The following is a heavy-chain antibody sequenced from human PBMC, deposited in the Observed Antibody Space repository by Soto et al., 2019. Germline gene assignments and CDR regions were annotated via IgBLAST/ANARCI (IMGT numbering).Heavy chain of an antibody. J-gene: IGHJ6*03. V-gene: IGHV3-21*01. CDR1: GFTFSSYS. D-gene: IGHD4-17*01. Sequence: PGGSLRLSCAASGFTFSSYSMNWVRQAPGKGLEWVSSISSSSSYIYYADSVKGRFTISRDNAKNSLCLQMNSLRAEDTAVYYCAREEGLMSTVTPYYYMAFWGQGTTVTVSS. CDR3: AREEGLMSTVTPYYYMAF. CDR2: ISSSSSYI.